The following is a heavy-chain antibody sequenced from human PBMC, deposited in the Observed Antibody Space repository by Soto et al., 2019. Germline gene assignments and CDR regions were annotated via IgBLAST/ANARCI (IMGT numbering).Heavy chain of an antibody. Sequence: QLQLQESGPGLVKPSETLSLTCTVSGGSISSSSYYWGWIRQPPGKGLEWIGSIYYSGSTYYNPSLKSRVTISVDTSKNQFSLTLGSVTAADTAVYYCARQGTSWTRGFYYYYYGMDVWGQGTTVTVSS. D-gene: IGHD2-2*01. V-gene: IGHV4-39*01. CDR3: ARQGTSWTRGFYYYYYGMDV. CDR2: IYYSGST. J-gene: IGHJ6*02. CDR1: GGSISSSSYY.